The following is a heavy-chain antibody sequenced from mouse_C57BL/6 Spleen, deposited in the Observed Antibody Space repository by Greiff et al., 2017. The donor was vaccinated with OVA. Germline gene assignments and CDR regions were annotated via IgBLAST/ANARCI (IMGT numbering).Heavy chain of an antibody. CDR3: ARSRGNYGAMDY. CDR2: INPNYGTT. V-gene: IGHV1-39*01. CDR1: GYSFTDYN. D-gene: IGHD1-1*01. Sequence: QLQQSGPELVKPGASVKISCKASGYSFTDYNMNWVKQSNGKSLEWIGVINPNYGTTSYNQKFKGKATLTVDQSASSAYMQLNSLASDDSAVYYCARSRGNYGAMDYGGQGTSVTVAS. J-gene: IGHJ4*01.